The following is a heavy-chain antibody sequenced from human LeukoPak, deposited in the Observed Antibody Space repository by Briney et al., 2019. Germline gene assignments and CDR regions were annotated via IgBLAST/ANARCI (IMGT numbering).Heavy chain of an antibody. CDR2: IVVGSGNT. J-gene: IGHJ3*01. Sequence: SVKVSCKASGFTFTSSAVQWVRQARGQRLEWIGWIVVGSGNTNYAQKFQERVTITRDMSTSTAYMELSSLRSEDTAVYYGAAAWLVATRDACDVWGQGTMVTVSS. CDR1: GFTFTSSA. V-gene: IGHV1-58*01. D-gene: IGHD5-12*01. CDR3: AAAWLVATRDACDV.